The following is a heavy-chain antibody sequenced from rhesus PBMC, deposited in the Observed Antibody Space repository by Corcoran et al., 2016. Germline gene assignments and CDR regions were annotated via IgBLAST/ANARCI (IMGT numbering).Heavy chain of an antibody. D-gene: IGHD3-9*01. CDR3: ARRRIYFDY. Sequence: QVQLQESGPGVVKPSETLSLTCAVSGGSISSGYDWSWIRQPPGKGLEWIGYIYGSSGSTNYNPPPKNRVTISKDASKNQFSLKLRSVTAADTAVYYCARRRIYFDYWRQGVLVTVSS. J-gene: IGHJ4*01. CDR1: GGSISSGYD. CDR2: IYGSSGST. V-gene: IGHV4-76*01.